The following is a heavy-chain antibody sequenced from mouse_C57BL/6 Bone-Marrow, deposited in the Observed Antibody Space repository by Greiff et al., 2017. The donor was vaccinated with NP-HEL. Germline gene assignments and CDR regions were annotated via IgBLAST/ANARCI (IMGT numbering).Heavy chain of an antibody. CDR1: GYTFTSYW. Sequence: QVQLQQPGAELVMPGASVKLSCKASGYTFTSYWMPWVKQRPGQGLEWIGEIDPSDSYTNYNQKLKGKSTLTVDKSSSTAYMQLSNLTSAVSAVYYGASGHCLRAMDYWGQGTSVTVSS. D-gene: IGHD2-12*01. V-gene: IGHV1-69*01. CDR2: IDPSDSYT. CDR3: ASGHCLRAMDY. J-gene: IGHJ4*01.